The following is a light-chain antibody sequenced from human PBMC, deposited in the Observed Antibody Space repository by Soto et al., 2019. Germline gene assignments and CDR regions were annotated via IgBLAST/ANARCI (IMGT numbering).Light chain of an antibody. V-gene: IGKV3-20*01. CDR1: QIVTSSQ. Sequence: PDPLFLSHLQWFNLAIRPGQIVTSSQLAWYQQKPGQAPRRRVFRASSRVLGIPDRFRGSGSGTDFTLTISRLEPEEFAGYYCHHYGSLPLTIGQGTRLEIK. CDR3: HHYGSLPLT. J-gene: IGKJ5*01. CDR2: RAS.